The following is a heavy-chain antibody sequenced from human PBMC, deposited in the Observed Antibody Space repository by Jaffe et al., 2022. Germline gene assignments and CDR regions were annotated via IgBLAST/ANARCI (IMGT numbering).Heavy chain of an antibody. D-gene: IGHD6-19*01. J-gene: IGHJ4*02. CDR3: ARSIGYSGTRRPGSSGWYLDY. CDR2: IYYSGST. Sequence: QLQLQESGPGLVKPSETLSLTCTVSGGSISSSSYYWGWIRQPPGKGLEWIGSIYYSGSTYYNPSLKSRVTISVDTSKNQFSLKLSSVTAADTAVYYCARSIGYSGTRRPGSSGWYLDYWGQGTLVTVSS. CDR1: GGSISSSSYY. V-gene: IGHV4-39*01.